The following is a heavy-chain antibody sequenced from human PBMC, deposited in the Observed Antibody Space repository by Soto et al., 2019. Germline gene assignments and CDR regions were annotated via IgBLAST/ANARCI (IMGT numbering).Heavy chain of an antibody. CDR3: TTLLYYDFWSGYHPLGAFDI. CDR1: GFTFSNAW. J-gene: IGHJ3*02. CDR2: IKSKTDGGTT. Sequence: PGGSLRLSCAASGFTFSNAWMSWVRQAPGKGLEWVGRIKSKTDGGTTDYAAPVKGRFTISRDDSKNTLYLQMNSLKTEDTAVYYCTTLLYYDFWSGYHPLGAFDIWGQGTMVTVSS. D-gene: IGHD3-3*01. V-gene: IGHV3-15*01.